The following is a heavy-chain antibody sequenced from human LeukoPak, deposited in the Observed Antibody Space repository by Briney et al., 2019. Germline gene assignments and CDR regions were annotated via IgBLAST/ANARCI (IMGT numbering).Heavy chain of an antibody. D-gene: IGHD6-19*01. CDR1: GYTFTSYY. V-gene: IGHV1-46*01. Sequence: ASVKVSCKASGYTFTSYYMHWVRQAPGQGLEWMGIINPSGGSTSYAQKFQGRVTMTRDMSTSTVYMELSSLRAEDTAVYYCAKDRSRGWYRYYYYYMDVWGKGTTVTISS. J-gene: IGHJ6*03. CDR2: INPSGGST. CDR3: AKDRSRGWYRYYYYYMDV.